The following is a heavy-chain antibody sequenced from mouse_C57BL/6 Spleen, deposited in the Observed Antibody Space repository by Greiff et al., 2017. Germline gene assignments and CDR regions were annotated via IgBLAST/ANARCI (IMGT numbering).Heavy chain of an antibody. Sequence: VQLQQPGAELVRPGSSVKLSCKASGYTFTSYWMPWVKQRPIQGLEWIGNIDPSDSETHYNQKFKDKATLTVDKSSSTAYMQLSSLTSEDSAVYYCARSRGLRYFDYWGQGTTLTVSS. V-gene: IGHV1-52*01. D-gene: IGHD1-1*01. CDR3: ARSRGLRYFDY. CDR1: GYTFTSYW. J-gene: IGHJ2*01. CDR2: IDPSDSET.